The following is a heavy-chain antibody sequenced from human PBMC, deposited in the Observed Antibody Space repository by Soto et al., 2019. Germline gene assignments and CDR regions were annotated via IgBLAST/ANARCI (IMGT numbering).Heavy chain of an antibody. CDR2: IWYDGSNK. CDR3: ARDQGIGSSSWYYPDY. Sequence: QVQLVESGGGVVQPGRSLRLSCAASGFTFSSYGMHWVRQAPGKGLEWVAVIWYDGSNKYYADSVKGRFTISRDNSKNTLYLQMNSLRAEDTAVYYCARDQGIGSSSWYYPDYWGQGTLVTVSS. D-gene: IGHD6-13*01. V-gene: IGHV3-33*01. CDR1: GFTFSSYG. J-gene: IGHJ4*02.